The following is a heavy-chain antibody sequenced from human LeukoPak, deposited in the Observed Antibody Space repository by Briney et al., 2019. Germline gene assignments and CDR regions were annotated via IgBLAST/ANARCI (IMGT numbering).Heavy chain of an antibody. CDR1: GFTFSNYW. V-gene: IGHV3-7*01. J-gene: IGHJ4*02. CDR2: INEDGSEK. Sequence: TGGSLRLSCSVSGFTFSNYWMTPVRQAPGRGLECLAIINEDGSEKHHVDSVKGRFTISRDNAKNLLFLEMNSLRDEDTAVYYCARDGSVTYHTAFDYWGQGTLVSVS. D-gene: IGHD6-19*01. CDR3: ARDGSVTYHTAFDY.